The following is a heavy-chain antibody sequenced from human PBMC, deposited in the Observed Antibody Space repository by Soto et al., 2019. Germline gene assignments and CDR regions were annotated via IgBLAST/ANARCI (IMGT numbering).Heavy chain of an antibody. J-gene: IGHJ5*02. CDR3: ARGYYDSRSIWFDP. Sequence: SETLSLTCTVSGGSISSGDYYWSWIRQPTGKGLEWIGYIYYSGSTYYNPSLKSRVTISVDTSKNQFSLKLSSVTAADTAVYYCARGYYDSRSIWFDPWGQGTMVTVSS. CDR2: IYYSGST. V-gene: IGHV4-30-4*01. D-gene: IGHD3-22*01. CDR1: GGSISSGDYY.